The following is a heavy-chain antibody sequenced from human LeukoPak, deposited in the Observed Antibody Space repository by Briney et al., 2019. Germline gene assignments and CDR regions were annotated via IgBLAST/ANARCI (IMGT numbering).Heavy chain of an antibody. D-gene: IGHD3-22*01. CDR2: INWNGGST. J-gene: IGHJ4*02. CDR1: GFTFDDYG. V-gene: IGHV3-20*04. CDR3: ARVSYYDSSGHGGFDY. Sequence: GGSLRLSCAASGFTFDDYGMSWVRQAPGKGLEWVSGINWNGGSTGYADSVKGRFTISRDNAKNSLYLQMNSLRAEDTALYYCARVSYYDSSGHGGFDYWGQGTLVTVSS.